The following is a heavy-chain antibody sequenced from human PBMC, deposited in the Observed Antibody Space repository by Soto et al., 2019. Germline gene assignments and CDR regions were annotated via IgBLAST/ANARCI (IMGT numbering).Heavy chain of an antibody. CDR1: GYTFTNYG. J-gene: IGHJ4*02. Sequence: QVQLVQSGGEVEKPGASVKVSCKASGYTFTNYGINWVRQAPGLGLEWMGWINVYNGNTNYAQKFQARVTMTTDTSTNSVYMELWSLRSDDTAVYYCARGPDPTYFDYWGQGTLVSVSS. CDR3: ARGPDPTYFDY. V-gene: IGHV1-18*01. CDR2: INVYNGNT.